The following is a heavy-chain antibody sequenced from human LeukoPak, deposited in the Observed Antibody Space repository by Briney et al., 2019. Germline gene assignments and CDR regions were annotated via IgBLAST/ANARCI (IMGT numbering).Heavy chain of an antibody. CDR2: ISYDGSNK. CDR1: GFTFSSYA. CDR3: ARVSNSLSLYYFDY. J-gene: IGHJ4*02. V-gene: IGHV3-30-3*01. Sequence: GRSLRLSCAASGFTFSSYAMHWVRQAPGKGLEWVAVISYDGSNKYYADSVKGRFTISRDNSKNTLYLQMNSLRAEDTAVYYCARVSNSLSLYYFDYWGQGTLVTVSS. D-gene: IGHD4/OR15-4a*01.